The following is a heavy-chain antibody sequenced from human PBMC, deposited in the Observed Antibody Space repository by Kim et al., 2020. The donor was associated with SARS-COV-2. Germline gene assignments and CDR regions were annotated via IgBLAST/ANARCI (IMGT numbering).Heavy chain of an antibody. Sequence: GGSLRLSCAASGFTFDDYAMHWVRQAPGKGLEWVSLISGDGGSTYYADSVKGRFTISRDNSKNSLYLQMNSLRTEDTALYYCAKAKGWSSGWYGTRNWGQGTLVTVSS. J-gene: IGHJ4*02. CDR2: ISGDGGST. D-gene: IGHD6-19*01. CDR3: AKAKGWSSGWYGTRN. CDR1: GFTFDDYA. V-gene: IGHV3-43*02.